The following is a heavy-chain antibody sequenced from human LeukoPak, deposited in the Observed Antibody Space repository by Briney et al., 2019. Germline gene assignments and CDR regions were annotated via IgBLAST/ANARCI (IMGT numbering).Heavy chain of an antibody. CDR1: GGSFSGYY. D-gene: IGHD4-17*01. CDR2: INHSGST. CDR3: ARHYAYGVDFDY. J-gene: IGHJ4*02. V-gene: IGHV4-34*01. Sequence: SETLSLTCAVYGGSFSGYYWSWIRQPPGKGLEWIGEINHSGSTNYNPSLKSRVTISVDTSKNQFSLKLSSVTAADTAVYYCARHYAYGVDFDYGGQGTLVTFS.